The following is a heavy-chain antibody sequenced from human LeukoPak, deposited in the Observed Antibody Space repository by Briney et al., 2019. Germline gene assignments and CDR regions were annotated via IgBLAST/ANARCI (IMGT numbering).Heavy chain of an antibody. CDR3: GIAVAGYYYYYMDV. D-gene: IGHD6-19*01. CDR2: ISAYNGNT. J-gene: IGHJ6*03. Sequence: ASVKVSCKASGYTFTSYIISWVRQAPGQGLEWMGWISAYNGNTNYAQKLQGRVTMTTDTSTSTAYMELRSLRSDDTAVYYCGIAVAGYYYYYMDVWGKGTTVTVSS. CDR1: GYTFTSYI. V-gene: IGHV1-18*01.